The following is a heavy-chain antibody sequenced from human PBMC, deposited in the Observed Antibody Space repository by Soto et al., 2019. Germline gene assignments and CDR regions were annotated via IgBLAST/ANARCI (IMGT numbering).Heavy chain of an antibody. Sequence: QTGGSLRLSCAASGFTFSSYWMHWVRQAPGKGLVWVSRINGDGSTTTYADSVKGRFTISRDNAKNTLYLQMNRLRAEDTAVYYCVRDYTVYGDYWGQGTLVTVSS. CDR1: GFTFSSYW. J-gene: IGHJ4*02. CDR2: INGDGSTT. D-gene: IGHD2-8*01. CDR3: VRDYTVYGDY. V-gene: IGHV3-74*01.